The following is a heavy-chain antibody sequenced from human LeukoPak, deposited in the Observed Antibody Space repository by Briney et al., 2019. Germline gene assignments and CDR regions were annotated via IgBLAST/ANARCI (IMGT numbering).Heavy chain of an antibody. J-gene: IGHJ4*02. CDR3: ARGGTAARPSDS. Sequence: GGSLRLSCAASGFTVSSYFITWVHQAPEKGLEWVSVISSGGETYYAESLKGRFTVSSDNSMNTVYLQMNSLRAEDTAVYFCARGGTAARPSDSGGQGTLVTVSS. CDR1: GFTVSSYF. D-gene: IGHD6-6*01. V-gene: IGHV3-66*01. CDR2: ISSGGET.